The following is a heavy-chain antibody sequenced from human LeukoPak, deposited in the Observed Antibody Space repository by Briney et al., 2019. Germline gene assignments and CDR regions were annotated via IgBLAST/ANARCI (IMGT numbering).Heavy chain of an antibody. D-gene: IGHD2-15*01. CDR3: AVEGYCSGGSCNTNWFDP. CDR1: GFTFSSYS. V-gene: IGHV3-48*02. J-gene: IGHJ5*02. Sequence: GGSLRLSCAASGFTFSSYSMNWVRQAPGKGLDWVSYISSSGTTMYYTDSVKGRFTISRDNAKNSLHLQMNGLRDEDTAVYYCAVEGYCSGGSCNTNWFDPWGQGTLVTVSS. CDR2: ISSSGTTM.